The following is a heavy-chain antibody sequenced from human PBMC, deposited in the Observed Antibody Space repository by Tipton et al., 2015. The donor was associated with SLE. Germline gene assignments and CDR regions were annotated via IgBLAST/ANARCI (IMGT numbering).Heavy chain of an antibody. CDR2: FHSTGST. Sequence: TLSLTCTVSFGSITSSGSSWGWVRQPPGKRLEWIGTFHSTGSTYYNPSLLSRVTISLDTSKNQFFLKLSSVTAADTAIYYCARLPTGYPNWFDPWGQGTLVTVSS. J-gene: IGHJ5*02. D-gene: IGHD3-9*01. CDR1: FGSITSSGSS. V-gene: IGHV4-39*07. CDR3: ARLPTGYPNWFDP.